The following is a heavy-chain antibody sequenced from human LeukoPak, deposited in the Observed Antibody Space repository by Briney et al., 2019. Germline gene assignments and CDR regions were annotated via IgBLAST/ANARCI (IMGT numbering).Heavy chain of an antibody. CDR1: GGTFSSYA. J-gene: IGHJ3*02. Sequence: SVKVSCKASGGTFSSYAISWVRQAPGQGLEWMGGIIPIFGTANYAQKFQGRVTITADESTSTAYMELSSLRSEDTAVYYCARDLGRIFLYYSSPDAFDIWGQGTMVTVSS. CDR3: ARDLGRIFLYYSSPDAFDI. CDR2: IIPIFGTA. V-gene: IGHV1-69*01. D-gene: IGHD6-13*01.